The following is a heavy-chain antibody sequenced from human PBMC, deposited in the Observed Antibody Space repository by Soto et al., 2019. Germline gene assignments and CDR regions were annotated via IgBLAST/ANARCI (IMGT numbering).Heavy chain of an antibody. V-gene: IGHV3-23*01. CDR1: GFTFSSHA. J-gene: IGHJ4*02. Sequence: GGSLRLSCAASGFTFSSHAMSWVRQAPGKGLEWVSIISGGGGSTYYADSVKGRFTISRDNAKNTLYLQMNSLRAEDTAVYYCARNTIDYWGQGTLVTVSS. CDR3: ARNTIDY. CDR2: ISGGGGST.